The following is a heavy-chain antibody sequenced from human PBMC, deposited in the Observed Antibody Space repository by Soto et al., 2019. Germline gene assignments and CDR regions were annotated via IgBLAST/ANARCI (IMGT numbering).Heavy chain of an antibody. D-gene: IGHD5-18*01. CDR2: IWYDGSNK. CDR3: ARDSRVLRGYSYGLDY. J-gene: IGHJ4*02. V-gene: IGHV3-33*01. Sequence: ESGGGVVQPGRSLRLSCAASGFTFSSYGMHWVRQAPGKGLEWVAVIWYDGSNKYYADSVKGRFTISRDNSKNTLYLQMNSLRAEDTAVYYCARDSRVLRGYSYGLDYWGQGTLVTVSS. CDR1: GFTFSSYG.